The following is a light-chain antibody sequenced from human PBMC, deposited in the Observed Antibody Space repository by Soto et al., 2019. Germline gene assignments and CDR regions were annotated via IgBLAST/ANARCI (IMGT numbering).Light chain of an antibody. CDR3: QQRSDWPST. CDR2: DAS. Sequence: EIVLTQSPATLSLSPGEGATLSCRASQSVGRYLAWYQQKPGQAPRLLIYDASNRATGIAARFSGSGSATDFPLTISSLEPEDVAVYYGQQRSDWPSTFGGGTKVQIK. J-gene: IGKJ4*01. CDR1: QSVGRY. V-gene: IGKV3-11*01.